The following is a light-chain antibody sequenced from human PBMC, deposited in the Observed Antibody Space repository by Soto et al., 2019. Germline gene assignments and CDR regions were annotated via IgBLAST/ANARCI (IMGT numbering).Light chain of an antibody. J-gene: IGLJ3*02. CDR3: QSYDSSLSAL. CDR1: SSNIGAGYI. Sequence: QSVLTQPPSVSGAPGQRVTISCTGTSSNIGAGYIVHWYHHLPGKAPKLLIYGNGNRPSGVPDRFSGSKSGTSASLTITGLQAEDEADYYCQSYDSSLSALFGGGTKLTVL. V-gene: IGLV1-40*01. CDR2: GNG.